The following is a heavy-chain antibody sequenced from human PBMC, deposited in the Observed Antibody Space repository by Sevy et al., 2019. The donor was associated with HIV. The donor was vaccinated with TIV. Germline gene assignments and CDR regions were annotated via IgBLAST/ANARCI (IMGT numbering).Heavy chain of an antibody. V-gene: IGHV1-69*13. D-gene: IGHD3-3*01. CDR1: GGTFSSYA. Sequence: ASVKVSCKASGGTFSSYAISWVRQAPGQGLEWMGGIIPIFGTANYAQKFQGRDTITADESTSPAYMELSSLRSEDTAVYYCARVGYDFWSGYLHYYYYGMDVWGQGTTVTVSS. CDR2: IIPIFGTA. J-gene: IGHJ6*02. CDR3: ARVGYDFWSGYLHYYYYGMDV.